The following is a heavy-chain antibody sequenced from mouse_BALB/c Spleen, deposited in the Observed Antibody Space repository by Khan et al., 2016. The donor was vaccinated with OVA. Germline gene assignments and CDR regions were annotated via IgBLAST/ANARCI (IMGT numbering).Heavy chain of an antibody. CDR2: ISPGSGDT. CDR3: ARRNYFGYTFAY. V-gene: IGHV1-77*01. Sequence: QVQLQQSGAELARPGASVKLSCKASGYTFTDFYINWVKQRTGQGLEWIGEISPGSGDTFYNERFKDKATLTADKSSNTAYMQLSSLTSEASAVYFCARRNYFGYTFAYWGQGTLFTVSA. CDR1: GYTFTDFY. D-gene: IGHD1-2*01. J-gene: IGHJ3*01.